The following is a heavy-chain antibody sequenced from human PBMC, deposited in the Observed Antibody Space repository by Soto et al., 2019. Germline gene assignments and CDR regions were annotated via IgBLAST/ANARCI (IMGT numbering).Heavy chain of an antibody. Sequence: EVQLVESGGGLVQPGGSLRLSCAASGFTFRSYWMSWVRQAPGKGLEWVANIRQDGSEKYYVDSVKGRFTISRDNAKNSLYLQMNSLRAEDTAVYYCASHVYFTLGGSWGQGTLVTVSS. V-gene: IGHV3-7*01. D-gene: IGHD2-8*01. CDR3: ASHVYFTLGGS. CDR2: IRQDGSEK. CDR1: GFTFRSYW. J-gene: IGHJ5*02.